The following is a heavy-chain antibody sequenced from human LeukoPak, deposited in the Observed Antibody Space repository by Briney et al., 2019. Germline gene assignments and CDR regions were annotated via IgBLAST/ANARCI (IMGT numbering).Heavy chain of an antibody. CDR2: IYYRGNT. CDR3: ARDSSTYALHYYYMDV. D-gene: IGHD6-13*01. J-gene: IGHJ6*03. CDR1: GASIDSYY. Sequence: SETLSLTCTVSGASIDSYYWSWIRQTPEKGLEWIGCIYYRGNTNYNPSLKTRVIISIDTSRTHFSLRLTSVTAADTAIYFCARDSSTYALHYYYMDVWGKGTTVTVSS. V-gene: IGHV4-59*01.